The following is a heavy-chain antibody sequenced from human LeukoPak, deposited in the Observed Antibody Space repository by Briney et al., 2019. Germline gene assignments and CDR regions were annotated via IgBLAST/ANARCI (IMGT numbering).Heavy chain of an antibody. CDR2: ISGSGSST. CDR3: AKDHYYDSSGYYPSCFDY. CDR1: GFTFSSYA. V-gene: IGHV3-23*01. D-gene: IGHD3-22*01. Sequence: GGSLRLSCAASGFTFSSYAMSWVRQAPGKGLEWVSAISGSGSSTYYADSVKGRFTISRDNSKNTLYLQMNSLRAEDTAVYYCAKDHYYDSSGYYPSCFDYWGQGTLVTVSS. J-gene: IGHJ4*02.